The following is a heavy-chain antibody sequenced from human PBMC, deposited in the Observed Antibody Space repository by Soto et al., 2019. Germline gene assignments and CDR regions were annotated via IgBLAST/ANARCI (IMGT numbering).Heavy chain of an antibody. CDR3: ARVRTRYYGSGSYSYYYYGMDV. CDR2: IYYSGST. D-gene: IGHD3-10*01. V-gene: IGHV4-61*01. J-gene: IGHJ6*02. CDR1: GGSVSSGSYY. Sequence: PSETLSLTCTVSGGSVSSGSYYWSWIRQPPGKGLECIGYIYYSGSTNYNPSLKSRVTISVDTSKNQFSLKLSSVTAADTAVYYCARVRTRYYGSGSYSYYYYGMDVWGQGTTVTVSS.